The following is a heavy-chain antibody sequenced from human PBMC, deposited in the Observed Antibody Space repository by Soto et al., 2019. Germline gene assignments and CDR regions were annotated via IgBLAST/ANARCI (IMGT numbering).Heavy chain of an antibody. CDR1: GGSISSGSYY. D-gene: IGHD5-12*01. Sequence: QVQLQESGPGLVKPSETLSLTCSVSGGSISSGSYYWTWIRQPPGKGLEWIGYIYSSGGTSYNPSLKIRVTISVDTSKNQFSLKLSSVTAADTSVYYCARDGDGYDHWGQGTLVTVSS. V-gene: IGHV4-61*01. CDR2: IYSSGGT. J-gene: IGHJ1*01. CDR3: ARDGDGYDH.